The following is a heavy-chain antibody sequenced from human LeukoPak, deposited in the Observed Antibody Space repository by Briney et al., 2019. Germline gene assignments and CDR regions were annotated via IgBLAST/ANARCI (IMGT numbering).Heavy chain of an antibody. CDR3: ARLSGSWYY. Sequence: PGGSLRLSCAASGFTFSNAWMSWVRQAPGKGLEWIGEIYHSGSTNYNPSLKSRVTISVDKSKNQFSLKLSSVTAAGTAVYYCARLSGSWYYWGQGTLVTVSS. D-gene: IGHD6-13*01. J-gene: IGHJ4*02. V-gene: IGHV4-4*02. CDR2: IYHSGST. CDR1: GFTFSNAW.